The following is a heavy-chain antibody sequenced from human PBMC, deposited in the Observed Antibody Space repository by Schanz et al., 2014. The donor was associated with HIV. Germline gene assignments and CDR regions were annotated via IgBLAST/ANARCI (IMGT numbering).Heavy chain of an antibody. V-gene: IGHV3-30*18. CDR2: ISDDGSNK. CDR3: AKVARWDYYGMDV. Sequence: QVQLVESGGGVVQPGRSLRLSCAASGFIFSTYGMHWVRQAPGKGLEWVAFISDDGSNKYYADSVKGRFTISRDNSKNTLYLQMNSLRTEDTAVYYCAKVARWDYYGMDVWGQGTTVTVSS. J-gene: IGHJ6*02. CDR1: GFIFSTYG.